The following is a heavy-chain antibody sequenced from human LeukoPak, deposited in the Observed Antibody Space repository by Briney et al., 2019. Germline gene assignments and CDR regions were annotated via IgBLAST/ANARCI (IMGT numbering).Heavy chain of an antibody. V-gene: IGHV3-33*03. Sequence: PGGSLRLSCAASGFTFNNFGMHWVRQAPGKGLEWVALIWYDGSNEFYADSVTGRFTISRDNSRNTLYLQMNSLRGDDTAVYYCAKDVGKWESLHFFDYWGQGTLVTVSS. J-gene: IGHJ4*02. CDR1: GFTFNNFG. CDR3: AKDVGKWESLHFFDY. CDR2: IWYDGSNE. D-gene: IGHD1-26*01.